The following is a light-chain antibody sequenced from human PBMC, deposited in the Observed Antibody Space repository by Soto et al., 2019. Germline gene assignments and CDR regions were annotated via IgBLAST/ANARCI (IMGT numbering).Light chain of an antibody. CDR3: QHYNNWPPWT. V-gene: IGKV3-15*01. Sequence: IVMTQSPATLSVSPGERATLSCRASQSVSTNAAWYQQKPGQAPRLLIYGASTRATGIPARFSGSGSGTEFTLTISSLQSEDFGVYYCQHYNNWPPWTFGQGTKVEIK. CDR1: QSVSTN. CDR2: GAS. J-gene: IGKJ1*01.